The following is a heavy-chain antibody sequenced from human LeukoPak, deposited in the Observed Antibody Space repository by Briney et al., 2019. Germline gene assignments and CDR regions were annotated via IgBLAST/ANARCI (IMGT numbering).Heavy chain of an antibody. CDR1: GYRFTSYW. CDR2: IDPSDSYT. V-gene: IGHV5-10-1*01. D-gene: IGHD6-19*01. CDR3: ARSGAVAGTSHYGMDV. Sequence: GESLKISCKGSGYRFTSYWISWVGQMPGKGLEWMGRIDPSDSYTNYSPSFQSHVTISADKSISTAYLQWSSVKASDSAMYYCARSGAVAGTSHYGMDVWGKGTTVTVSS. J-gene: IGHJ6*04.